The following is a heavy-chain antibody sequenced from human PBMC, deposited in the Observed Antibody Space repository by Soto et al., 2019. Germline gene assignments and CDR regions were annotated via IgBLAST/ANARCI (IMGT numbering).Heavy chain of an antibody. CDR1: GFSFSAYG. CDR3: AKVIRADSTSSNFYYYPAMDV. D-gene: IGHD6-6*01. CDR2: ISNDGRNT. J-gene: IGHJ6*02. Sequence: QVQMVESGGGVVQPGRSLRLSCAASGFSFSAYGLHWVRQAPGKGLEWLAVISNDGRNTYYADSVKGRFTISRDNSKDTLFLQMNSLRGEDTAIYYCAKVIRADSTSSNFYYYPAMDVCGQGTTVTVSS. V-gene: IGHV3-30*18.